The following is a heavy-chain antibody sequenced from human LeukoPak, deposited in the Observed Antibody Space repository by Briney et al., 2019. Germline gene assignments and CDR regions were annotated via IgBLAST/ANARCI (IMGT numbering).Heavy chain of an antibody. CDR3: ARELRYCSGSSCQSGDY. Sequence: SETLSLTCSVSGGSISSSNYYWGWIRQPPGKGLEWIGTIYYNGATYYNPSLKSRVTMSVDTSKNQFSLKLTSVTAADTAVYYCARELRYCSGSSCQSGDYWGQGTLVTVSS. J-gene: IGHJ4*02. CDR1: GGSISSSNYY. CDR2: IYYNGAT. V-gene: IGHV4-39*07. D-gene: IGHD2-15*01.